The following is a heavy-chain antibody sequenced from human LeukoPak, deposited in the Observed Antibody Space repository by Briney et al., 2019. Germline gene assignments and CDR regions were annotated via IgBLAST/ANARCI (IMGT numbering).Heavy chain of an antibody. CDR2: IYTSGST. V-gene: IGHV4-4*07. J-gene: IGHJ4*02. Sequence: SETLSLTCTVSGGSISSYYWSWIRQPAGKGLEWIGRIYTSGSTNYNPSLKSRVSISLDTSKNQFSLKLTSVTAADTAVYYCAGRAIAVTMREYWGQGTLVTVSS. CDR3: AGRAIAVTMREY. D-gene: IGHD4/OR15-4a*01. CDR1: GGSISSYY.